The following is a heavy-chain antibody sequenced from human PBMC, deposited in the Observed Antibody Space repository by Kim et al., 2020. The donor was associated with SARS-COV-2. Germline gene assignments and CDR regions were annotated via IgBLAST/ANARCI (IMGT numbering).Heavy chain of an antibody. CDR1: GGTFSSYA. V-gene: IGHV1-69*13. CDR3: ARRGLLSSSWSSRYYYGMDV. Sequence: SVKVSCKASGGTFSSYAISWVRQAPGQGLEWMGGIIPIFGTANYAQKFQGRVTITADESTSTAYMELSSLRSEDTAVYYCARRGLLSSSWSSRYYYGMDVWGQGTTVTVSS. D-gene: IGHD6-13*01. J-gene: IGHJ6*02. CDR2: IIPIFGTA.